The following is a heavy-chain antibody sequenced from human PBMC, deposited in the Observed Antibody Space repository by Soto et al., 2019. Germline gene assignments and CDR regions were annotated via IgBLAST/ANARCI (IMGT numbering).Heavy chain of an antibody. CDR3: VRLGSRIAARPERRYGMDV. D-gene: IGHD6-6*01. V-gene: IGHV4-34*01. CDR1: GGSFSGYY. J-gene: IGHJ6*02. CDR2: INHSGST. Sequence: QVQLQQWGAGLLKPSETLSLTCAVYGGSFSGYYWSWIRQPPGKGLEWIGEINHSGSTNYNPSLKSRVTRAVNTSKNKLSLELSSVTAADTAVYYCVRLGSRIAARPERRYGMDVWGQGTTVTVSS.